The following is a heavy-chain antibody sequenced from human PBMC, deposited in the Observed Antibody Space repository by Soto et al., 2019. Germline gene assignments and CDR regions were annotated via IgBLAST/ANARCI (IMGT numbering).Heavy chain of an antibody. CDR3: AKEGPTRYYYGMDV. J-gene: IGHJ6*02. CDR2: IWYDGSNK. CDR1: GFTFSSYG. D-gene: IGHD1-1*01. V-gene: IGHV3-33*06. Sequence: QVQLEESGGGVVQPGRSLRLSCAASGFTFSSYGMHWVRQAPGKGLEWVAVIWYDGSNKYYADSVKGRFTISRDNSKNTLYLQMNSLRAEDTAVYYCAKEGPTRYYYGMDVWGQGTTVTVSS.